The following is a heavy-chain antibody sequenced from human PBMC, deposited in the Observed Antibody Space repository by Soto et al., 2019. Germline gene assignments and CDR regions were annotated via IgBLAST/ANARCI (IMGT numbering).Heavy chain of an antibody. CDR3: AGGSRSGFEFAY. J-gene: IGHJ4*02. V-gene: IGHV3-33*01. Sequence: QVQLVESGGGVVQPGRSLRLSCAASGFTFSSYGMHWVRQAPGKGLEWVAVIWYDGSNKYYADSVKGRFTISRDNSKNTLYLQMNSLSAEDTAVAFCAGGSRSGFEFAYWCQGTLVTVSS. D-gene: IGHD5-12*01. CDR2: IWYDGSNK. CDR1: GFTFSSYG.